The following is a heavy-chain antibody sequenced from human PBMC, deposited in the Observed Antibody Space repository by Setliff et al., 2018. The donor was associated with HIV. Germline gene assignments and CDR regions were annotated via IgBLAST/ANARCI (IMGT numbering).Heavy chain of an antibody. Sequence: SVKVSCKTSGGTLSSYSINWVRQAPGKGLEWMGGIIPILGSTNNAQKFQDRVTIVADKSTNTVYMEMSSLKSDDTAVYYCARQMYPESGRNWFDSWGQGTLVTVSS. CDR3: ARQMYPESGRNWFDS. D-gene: IGHD2-8*01. CDR1: GGTLSSYS. CDR2: IIPILGST. V-gene: IGHV1-69*10. J-gene: IGHJ5*01.